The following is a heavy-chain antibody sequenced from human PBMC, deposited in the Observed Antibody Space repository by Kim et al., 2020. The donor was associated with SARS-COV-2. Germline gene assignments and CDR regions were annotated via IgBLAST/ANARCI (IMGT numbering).Heavy chain of an antibody. Sequence: SVKVSCKASGGTFSSYAISWVRQAPGQGLEWMGRIIPILGIANYAQKFQGRVTITADKSTSTAYMELSSLRSEDTAVYYCARDNQYSGSLDYWGQGTLVTVSS. CDR2: IIPILGIA. V-gene: IGHV1-69*04. J-gene: IGHJ4*02. D-gene: IGHD1-26*01. CDR3: ARDNQYSGSLDY. CDR1: GGTFSSYA.